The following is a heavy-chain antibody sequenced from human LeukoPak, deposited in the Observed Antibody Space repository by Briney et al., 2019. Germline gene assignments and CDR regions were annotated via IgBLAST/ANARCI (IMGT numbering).Heavy chain of an antibody. Sequence: GASVKVTCKASGYTFTSYYIHWLRQAPGQGPEWMGMINLIGGLTHYAPKFQGRVTMTRDTSTSTVYMEPSSLGSEDTAVYYCARQQGVQYLNFDYWGQGALITVSS. CDR3: ARQQGVQYLNFDY. CDR2: INLIGGLT. CDR1: GYTFTSYY. J-gene: IGHJ4*02. V-gene: IGHV1-46*01. D-gene: IGHD1-1*01.